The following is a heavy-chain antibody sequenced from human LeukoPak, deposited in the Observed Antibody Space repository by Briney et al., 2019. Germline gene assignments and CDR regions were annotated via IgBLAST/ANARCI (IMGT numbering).Heavy chain of an antibody. CDR3: ARGSSTKKGFDY. CDR2: ISSSSSYI. J-gene: IGHJ4*02. D-gene: IGHD1-1*01. V-gene: IGHV3-21*01. CDR1: GFTFSSYN. Sequence: GGSLRLSCAASGFTFSSYNMNWVRQAPGTGLEWVSSISSSSSYIYYADSVKGRFTISRDNAKNSLYLQMDSLRAEDTAVYYCARGSSTKKGFDYWGQGTLVTVSS.